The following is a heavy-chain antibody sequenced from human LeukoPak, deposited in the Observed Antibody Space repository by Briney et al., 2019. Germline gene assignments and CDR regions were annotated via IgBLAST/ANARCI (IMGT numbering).Heavy chain of an antibody. Sequence: PGGALMLSCSGSVFTFSSYAIHSGRQAPAKVLGWVAVISYYGSNKYYADSVTGRFTISRDNSKKTLDLQMNSLRAEDTAVYYCARHYGSGSYYPSYWGQGTLVTVSS. V-gene: IGHV3-30*04. D-gene: IGHD1-26*01. CDR3: ARHYGSGSYYPSY. CDR2: ISYYGSNK. J-gene: IGHJ4*02. CDR1: VFTFSSYA.